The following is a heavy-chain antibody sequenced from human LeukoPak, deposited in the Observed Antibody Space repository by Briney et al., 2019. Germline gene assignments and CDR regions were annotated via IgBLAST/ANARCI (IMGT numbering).Heavy chain of an antibody. CDR1: GGSFSGYY. D-gene: IGHD2-15*01. CDR2: IYHSGST. Sequence: SETLSLTCAVYGGSFSGYYWSWIRQPPGKGLEWIGYIYHSGSTYYNPSLKSRVTISVDRSKNQFSLKLSSVTAADTAVYYCARGRRGGGSFDYWGQGTLVTVSS. J-gene: IGHJ4*02. CDR3: ARGRRGGGSFDY. V-gene: IGHV4-34*01.